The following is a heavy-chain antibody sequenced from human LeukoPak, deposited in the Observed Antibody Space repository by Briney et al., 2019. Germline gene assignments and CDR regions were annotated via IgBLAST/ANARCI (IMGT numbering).Heavy chain of an antibody. Sequence: GGSLRLSCAASGFTFSNYAMSWVRQAPGKGLEWVGRSKRKIDGGTTDYAAPVTGRFTISRDDSKNMLYLLMNSLRSEDTALYYCVVDYGEADGGLWYGMDVWGQGTTVTVSS. D-gene: IGHD4-17*01. J-gene: IGHJ6*02. V-gene: IGHV3-15*01. CDR1: GFTFSNYA. CDR2: SKRKIDGGTT. CDR3: VVDYGEADGGLWYGMDV.